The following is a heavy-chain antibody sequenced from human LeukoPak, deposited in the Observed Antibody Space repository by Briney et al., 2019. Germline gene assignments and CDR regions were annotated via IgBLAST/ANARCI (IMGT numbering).Heavy chain of an antibody. J-gene: IGHJ4*02. CDR1: GYTFTSYY. CDR3: ARTTSIVVGSSGFDY. CDR2: INPNSGGT. D-gene: IGHD2-15*01. V-gene: IGHV1-2*06. Sequence: WASVKVSCKASGYTFTSYYMHWVRQAPGQGLEWMGRINPNSGGTNYAQKFQGRVTMTRDTSISTAYMELSRLRSDDTAVYYCARTTSIVVGSSGFDYWGQGTLVTVSS.